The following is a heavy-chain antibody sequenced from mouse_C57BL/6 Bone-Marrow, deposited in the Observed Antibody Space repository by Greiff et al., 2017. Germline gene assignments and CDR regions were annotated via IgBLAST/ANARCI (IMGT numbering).Heavy chain of an antibody. CDR2: VDPNGGGT. CDR3: ARSGTTVVATGYFDV. Sequence: FTSYWMHWVKQRPGRGLERIGRVDPNGGGTKYNEKFKSKATLTVDKPSSTAYMQLSSLTSEDSAVYYCARSGTTVVATGYFDVWGTGTTVTVSS. J-gene: IGHJ1*03. CDR1: FTSYW. D-gene: IGHD1-1*01. V-gene: IGHV1-72*01.